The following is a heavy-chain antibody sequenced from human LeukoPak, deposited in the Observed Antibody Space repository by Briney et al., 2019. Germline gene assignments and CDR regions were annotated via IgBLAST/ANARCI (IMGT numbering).Heavy chain of an antibody. Sequence: GESLKVSCKGSGYSFTSYWIGWVRQMPGKGLEWMGIIYPGDSDTRYSPSFQGQVTISADKSISTAYLQWSSLKASDTAMYYCARLRFLEWATPPTNWFDPWGQGTLVTVSS. CDR1: GYSFTSYW. D-gene: IGHD3-3*01. CDR3: ARLRFLEWATPPTNWFDP. V-gene: IGHV5-51*01. J-gene: IGHJ5*02. CDR2: IYPGDSDT.